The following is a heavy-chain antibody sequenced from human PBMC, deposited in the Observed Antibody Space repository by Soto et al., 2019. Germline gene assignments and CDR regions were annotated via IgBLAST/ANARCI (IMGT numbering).Heavy chain of an antibody. J-gene: IGHJ4*02. CDR2: INGDGSYT. Sequence: EVPLMESGGGLVQPGGSLRLPCVVSGFTFSSYWMQWVRQAPGKEPVWVSRINGDGSYTTYADSVKGRFTISRDNAKNTLYLHMNSLRDEDTAVYYWARERGPYYTDYWGQGTLVTVSS. D-gene: IGHD1-26*01. CDR3: ARERGPYYTDY. V-gene: IGHV3-74*03. CDR1: GFTFSSYW.